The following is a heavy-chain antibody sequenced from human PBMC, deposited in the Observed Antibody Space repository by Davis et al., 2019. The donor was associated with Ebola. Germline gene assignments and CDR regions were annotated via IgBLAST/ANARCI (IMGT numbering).Heavy chain of an antibody. J-gene: IGHJ4*02. CDR1: GYTFTSYG. CDR3: ARDYYYDTSGYPKRRYDY. D-gene: IGHD3-22*01. Sequence: ASVKVSCKASGYTFTSYGISWVRQAPGQGLEWMGWISAYNGNTNYAQKLQGRVTMTTDTSTNTAYMELRSLRSDDTAMYYCARDYYYDTSGYPKRRYDYWGQGTLVTVSS. V-gene: IGHV1-18*01. CDR2: ISAYNGNT.